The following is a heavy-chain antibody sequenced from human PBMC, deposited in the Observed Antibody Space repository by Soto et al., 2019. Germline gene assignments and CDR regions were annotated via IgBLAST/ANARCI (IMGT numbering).Heavy chain of an antibody. D-gene: IGHD6-19*01. J-gene: IGHJ4*02. Sequence: QMQLQESGPGLVKPSETLSLTCAVSSASIITEQRWTWVRQPPGKGLEWIGEIHHSGSTNNNPSLRSRVTMSVDKSKNQFSLNLNSVTAADTARYYCARSFGWYAIDHWGQGTLVIVSS. CDR2: IHHSGST. CDR1: SASIITEQR. CDR3: ARSFGWYAIDH. V-gene: IGHV4-4*02.